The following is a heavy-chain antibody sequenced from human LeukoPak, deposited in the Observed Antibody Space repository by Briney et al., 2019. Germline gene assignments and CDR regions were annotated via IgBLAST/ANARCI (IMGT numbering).Heavy chain of an antibody. D-gene: IGHD5-18*01. Sequence: GGSLRLSCAASGFTFSDYYMSWMREAPGKGLEWVSYISSSGSTIYYADSVKGRFTISRDNAKNSLYLQMNSLRAEDTAVYYCARIYSYGLSTFDYWGQGTLVTVSS. J-gene: IGHJ4*02. CDR1: GFTFSDYY. CDR2: ISSSGSTI. CDR3: ARIYSYGLSTFDY. V-gene: IGHV3-11*01.